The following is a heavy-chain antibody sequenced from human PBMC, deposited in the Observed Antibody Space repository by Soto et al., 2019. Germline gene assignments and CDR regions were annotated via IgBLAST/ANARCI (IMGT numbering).Heavy chain of an antibody. CDR1: GFTFSGYW. D-gene: IGHD6-6*01. CDR3: AREFHRPFDS. Sequence: GGSLRLSCAASGFTFSGYWMSWVRQAPGKGLEWVGNIKQDGSETYYVDSVKGRFTISRDNAKNSLFLQMIRLRADDTAVYYCAREFHRPFDSWGQGALVTVS. J-gene: IGHJ4*02. CDR2: IKQDGSET. V-gene: IGHV3-7*04.